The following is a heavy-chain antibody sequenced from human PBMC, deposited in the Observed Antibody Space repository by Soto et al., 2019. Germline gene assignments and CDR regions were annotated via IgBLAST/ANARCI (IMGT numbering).Heavy chain of an antibody. CDR1: GGSISNAAYS. CDR3: ARERGGYGLFDS. Sequence: SETLSLTCTVSGGSISNAAYSWSWIRQLPGKGLEWIGYIYPSGMPFYNPSLRSRVTISIDRSNDQFSLNLKSVTAADTAVYYCARERGGYGLFDSWGQGTLVTVSS. J-gene: IGHJ4*02. CDR2: IYPSGMP. V-gene: IGHV4-30-2*01. D-gene: IGHD5-18*01.